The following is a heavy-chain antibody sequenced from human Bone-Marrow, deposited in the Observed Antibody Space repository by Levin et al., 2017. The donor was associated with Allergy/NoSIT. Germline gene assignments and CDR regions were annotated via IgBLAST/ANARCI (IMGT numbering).Heavy chain of an antibody. CDR2: ISYSGNT. CDR1: GDSINPSY. D-gene: IGHD3-22*01. Sequence: SQTLSLTCTVSGDSINPSYWSWIRQSPEKGLEWIGCISYSGNTYYNPPLKSRVTMPVDTSKSQFSLNLSSMTAADTAIYYCAKCYFDTTASSNYFDPWGRGVLVTVSS. V-gene: IGHV4-59*01. J-gene: IGHJ5*02. CDR3: AKCYFDTTASSNYFDP.